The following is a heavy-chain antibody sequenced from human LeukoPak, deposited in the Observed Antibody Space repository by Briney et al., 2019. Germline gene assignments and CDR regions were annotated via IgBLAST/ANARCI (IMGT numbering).Heavy chain of an antibody. V-gene: IGHV4-59*12. CDR3: AGEWGLLWYCDY. Sequence: PSETLSLTCTVSGGSISSYYWSWIRQPPGEGLEWIGYIYYSGSTKYNPALKSRVTISVDTSKNQFSLKLSSVTAADTALYYGAGEWGLLWYCDYWGQGTLVTVSS. CDR2: IYYSGST. CDR1: GGSISSYY. D-gene: IGHD1-26*01. J-gene: IGHJ4*02.